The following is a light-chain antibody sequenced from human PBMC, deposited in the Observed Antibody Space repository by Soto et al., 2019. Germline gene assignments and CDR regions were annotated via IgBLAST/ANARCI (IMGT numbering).Light chain of an antibody. CDR1: SSDVGSYNL. CDR3: CSYAGSRTYV. V-gene: IGLV2-23*02. Sequence: QSALTQPASVSGSPGQSITISCTGTSSDVGSYNLVSWYQQHPGKAPKVMIHEVNKRPSGVSNRFSGSKSGNTASLTISGLQAEEEADYYCCSYAGSRTYVFGTGTKVTV. CDR2: EVN. J-gene: IGLJ1*01.